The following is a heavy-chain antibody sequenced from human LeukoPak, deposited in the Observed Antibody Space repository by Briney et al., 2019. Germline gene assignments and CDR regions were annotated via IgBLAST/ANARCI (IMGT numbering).Heavy chain of an antibody. CDR2: IYYSGST. D-gene: IGHD2-2*01. V-gene: IGHV4-31*03. CDR1: GGSISRGGYY. Sequence: SQTLSLTCTVSGGSISRGGYYCSWVRQHPGKGLEWIVYIYYSGSTYYNPSLKSRVTISVDTSKNQFSLKLSSVTAADTAVYYCARDGLGYCSSTSCSDYWGQGTLVTASS. CDR3: ARDGLGYCSSTSCSDY. J-gene: IGHJ4*02.